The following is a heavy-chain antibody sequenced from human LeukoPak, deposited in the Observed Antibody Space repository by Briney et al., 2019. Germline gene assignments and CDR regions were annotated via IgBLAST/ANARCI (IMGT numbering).Heavy chain of an antibody. CDR3: ASSLRTGYSSQGAFDI. V-gene: IGHV1-46*01. D-gene: IGHD6-13*01. CDR1: GHTFTGYY. Sequence: ASVKVSCKASGHTFTGYYMHWVRQAPGQGLEWMGIINPSGGSTSYAQKFQGRVTMTTDTSTSTVYMELTSLRSEDTAVYYCASSLRTGYSSQGAFDIWGQGTMVSVSS. CDR2: INPSGGST. J-gene: IGHJ3*02.